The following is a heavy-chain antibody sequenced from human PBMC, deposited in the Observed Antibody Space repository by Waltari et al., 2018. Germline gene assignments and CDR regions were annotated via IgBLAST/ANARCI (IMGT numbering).Heavy chain of an antibody. J-gene: IGHJ4*02. CDR2: IWYDGSNK. V-gene: IGHV3-33*01. CDR1: AVTFGSSG. Sequence: VQLLDSGRGCVRPGRQRRLPYPAPAVTFGSSGMHWVRQAPGKELGWVAVIWYDGSNKYYAEAVKGRFTISRDNSKVTLYVKTNCQRAEEKAEYYGGRAYHRSSWYIDWGQGTLVTVSS. D-gene: IGHD6-13*01. CDR3: GRAYHRSSWYID.